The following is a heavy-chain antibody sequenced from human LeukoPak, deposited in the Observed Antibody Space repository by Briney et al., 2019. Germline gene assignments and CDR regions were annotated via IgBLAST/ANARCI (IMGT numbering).Heavy chain of an antibody. CDR2: INQDGSEK. CDR1: GFTFSSFV. CDR3: ARYGALDY. V-gene: IGHV3-7*04. D-gene: IGHD4-17*01. Sequence: GGSLRLSCGASGFTFSSFVMSWVRQTPGKGLQWVANINQDGSEKYYVDSVKGRFTISRDNAKNSLYLQMKSLRTEDTAVYYCARYGALDYWGQGTLVTVSS. J-gene: IGHJ4*02.